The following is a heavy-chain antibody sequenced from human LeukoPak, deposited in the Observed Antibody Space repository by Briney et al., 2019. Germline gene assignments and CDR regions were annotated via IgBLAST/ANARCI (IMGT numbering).Heavy chain of an antibody. CDR3: AKEVTETTFGLFIDIDY. D-gene: IGHD3/OR15-3a*01. V-gene: IGHV3-23*01. CDR2: TAHNGDT. J-gene: IGHJ4*02. CDR1: GISFGTYD. Sequence: GRSLRLSCAASGISFGTYDMSWVRQAPGKGLDLVSATAHNGDTHYADSVKDRFTVSRDNSKNMMYLQMNSLRSDDTAVYYCAKEVTETTFGLFIDIDYWGQGRLVTVSS.